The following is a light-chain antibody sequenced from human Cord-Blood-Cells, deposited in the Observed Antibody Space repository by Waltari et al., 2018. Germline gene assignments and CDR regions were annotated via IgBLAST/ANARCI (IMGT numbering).Light chain of an antibody. Sequence: DIVMTQSPPSLPVTPGEPASISCRSSQSLLHSNGYNYLDWYLQKPGQSQQLLIYLGSNRASGVPDRFSGSGSGTDCTLKISRVEAEDVGVYYCMQALQTPYTFGQGTKLEIK. CDR1: QSLLHSNGYNY. CDR3: MQALQTPYT. J-gene: IGKJ2*01. CDR2: LGS. V-gene: IGKV2-28*01.